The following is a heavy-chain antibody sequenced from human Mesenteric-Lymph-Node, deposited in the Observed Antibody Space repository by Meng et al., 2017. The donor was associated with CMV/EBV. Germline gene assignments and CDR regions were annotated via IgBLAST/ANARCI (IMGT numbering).Heavy chain of an antibody. Sequence: KASDYTFTSYGISWVRQAPGQGLEWMGRINPNSGGTNYAQKFQGRVTMTRDTSISTAYMELSRLRSDDTAVYYCARALRYFDWYVDYWGQGTLVTVS. CDR2: INPNSGGT. CDR1: DYTFTSYG. CDR3: ARALRYFDWYVDY. V-gene: IGHV1-2*06. J-gene: IGHJ4*02. D-gene: IGHD3-9*01.